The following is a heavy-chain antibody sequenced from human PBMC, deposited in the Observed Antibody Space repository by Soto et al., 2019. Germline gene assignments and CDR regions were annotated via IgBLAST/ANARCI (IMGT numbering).Heavy chain of an antibody. J-gene: IGHJ4*02. CDR1: GFTFSSYG. CDR2: ISSSGSYK. D-gene: IGHD5-12*01. Sequence: GGSLRLSCAASGFTFSSYGMHWVRQAPGKGLEWISYISSSGSYKYNADSVKGRFTISRDNAKNSVYLQMESLRAEDTAVYYCARRGRGFSGYDSAFDSWGQGALVTVSS. CDR3: ARRGRGFSGYDSAFDS. V-gene: IGHV3-21*05.